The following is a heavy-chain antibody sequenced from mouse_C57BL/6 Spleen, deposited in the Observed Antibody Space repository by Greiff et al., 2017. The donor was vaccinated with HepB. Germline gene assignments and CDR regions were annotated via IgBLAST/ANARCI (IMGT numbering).Heavy chain of an antibody. J-gene: IGHJ3*01. CDR2: IYPGSGST. V-gene: IGHV1-55*01. Sequence: QVQLQQPGAELVKPGASVKMSCKASGYTFTSYWITWVKQRPGQGLEWIGDIYPGSGSTNYNEKFKSKATLTVDTSSSTAYMQLSSLTSEDSAVYYFARTTGSNYEAWFAYWGQGTLVTVSA. CDR1: GYTFTSYW. D-gene: IGHD1-1*01. CDR3: ARTTGSNYEAWFAY.